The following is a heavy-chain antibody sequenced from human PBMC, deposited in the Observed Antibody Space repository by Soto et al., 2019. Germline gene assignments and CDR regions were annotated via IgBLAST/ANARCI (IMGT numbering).Heavy chain of an antibody. CDR1: VNTISSSY. V-gene: IGHV1-46*03. J-gene: IGHJ4*02. Sequence: ASGKASCEAPVNTISSSYIKWVRQAPGQGLEWMGIIRPSGNTVYAQNFQARVTMTRDTSTSTVYMEVTSLTSEDTAVYYCAREPPEGYHFDYWGQGILVTVSS. D-gene: IGHD5-12*01. CDR3: AREPPEGYHFDY. CDR2: IRPSGNT.